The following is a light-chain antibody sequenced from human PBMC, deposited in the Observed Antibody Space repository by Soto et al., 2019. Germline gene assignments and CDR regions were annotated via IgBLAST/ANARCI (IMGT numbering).Light chain of an antibody. CDR1: QYMTRTY. J-gene: IGKJ2*01. Sequence: EIVLRQSPGTLSLSPGERATLSCRASQYMTRTYIAWYQQKPGQAPRLLIYAASNRATGIPDKFSGSGSGADYSLTISRLEPDDSAVYYCHQYDQAPPSFGQGTKVEIK. V-gene: IGKV3-20*01. CDR2: AAS. CDR3: HQYDQAPPS.